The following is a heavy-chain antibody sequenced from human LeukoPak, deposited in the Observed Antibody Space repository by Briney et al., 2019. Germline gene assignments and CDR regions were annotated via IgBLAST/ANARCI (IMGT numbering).Heavy chain of an antibody. D-gene: IGHD6-13*01. CDR1: GGSISSSSYY. Sequence: SETLSLTCTVSGGSISSSSYYWGWIRQPPGKGLEWIGYIYYSGSTNYNPSLKSRVTISVDTSNNQFSLRLSSVTAADTAVYYCARHETSSSWTSSFDYWGQGTLVTVSS. V-gene: IGHV4-61*05. J-gene: IGHJ4*02. CDR2: IYYSGST. CDR3: ARHETSSSWTSSFDY.